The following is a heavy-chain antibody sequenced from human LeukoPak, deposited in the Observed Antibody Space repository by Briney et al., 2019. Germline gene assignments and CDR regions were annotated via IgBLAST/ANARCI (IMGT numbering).Heavy chain of an antibody. CDR2: ISSSSSYT. Sequence: GGSLRLSCAASGFTFSDYYMSWIRQAPGKGLEWVSYISSSSSYTNYADSVKGRFTISRDNAKNSLYLQMNSLRAEDTAVYYCGGLDYYGSGRRGWFDPWGQGTLVTVSS. CDR1: GFTFSDYY. CDR3: GGLDYYGSGRRGWFDP. D-gene: IGHD3-10*01. V-gene: IGHV3-11*06. J-gene: IGHJ5*02.